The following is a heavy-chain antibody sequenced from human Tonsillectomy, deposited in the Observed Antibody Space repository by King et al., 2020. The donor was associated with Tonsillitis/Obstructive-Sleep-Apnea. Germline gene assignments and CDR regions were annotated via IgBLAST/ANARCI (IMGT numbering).Heavy chain of an antibody. CDR2: ISYDGINK. V-gene: IGHV3-30*04. CDR3: AGGTGRHTAMDDYFDY. Sequence: VQLVESGGGVVQPGRSLRLSCAASGFTFSSYAMHWVRQAPGKGLEWVAVISYDGINKYYADSVKGRFTISRDNSKNTLYLQMNSLRAEDTGVFYCAGGTGRHTAMDDYFDYWGQGTLVTVSS. J-gene: IGHJ4*02. D-gene: IGHD5-18*01. CDR1: GFTFSSYA.